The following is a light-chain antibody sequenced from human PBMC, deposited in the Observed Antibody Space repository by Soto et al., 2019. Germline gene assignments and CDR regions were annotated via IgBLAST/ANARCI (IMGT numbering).Light chain of an antibody. Sequence: QSALTQPPSVSGAPGQTVTISCTGSSSNFGAGHGVHWYQQLPGTAPKLLIYGDFNRPSGVPARFSASRSGTSASLAITGLQADDEATYYCQAYDNSLRGWVFGGGTKVTVL. V-gene: IGLV1-40*01. CDR1: SSNFGAGHG. CDR2: GDF. J-gene: IGLJ3*02. CDR3: QAYDNSLRGWV.